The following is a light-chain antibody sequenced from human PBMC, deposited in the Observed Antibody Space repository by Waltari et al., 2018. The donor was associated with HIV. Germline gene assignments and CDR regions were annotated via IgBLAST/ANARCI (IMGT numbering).Light chain of an antibody. J-gene: IGLJ2*01. V-gene: IGLV2-14*01. CDR1: SSDVGGYNY. CDR3: CSYTSSSTLV. CDR2: DVS. Sequence: QSALTQPASVSGSPGQSITISCTGTSSDVGGYNYVSLYQQYAGKAPKLLIYDVSYRPSGVSIRFSGSNSVNTASLTISVLQAEYEADYYCCSYTSSSTLVFGGGTKLTFL.